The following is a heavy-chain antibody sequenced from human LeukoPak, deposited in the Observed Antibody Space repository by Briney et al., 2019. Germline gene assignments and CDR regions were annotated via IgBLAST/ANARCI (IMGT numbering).Heavy chain of an antibody. CDR1: GDFISSYY. D-gene: IGHD2-2*01. V-gene: IGHV4-59*12. Sequence: SETLSLTCTVSGDFISSYYWSWIRRPPGKGLEWIGYIHASGSNNYNPSLKSRVTMSVDTSKNQFSLKLSSVTAADTAVYYCAREEPGYCSSTSCSYWYFDLWGRGTLVTVSS. J-gene: IGHJ2*01. CDR3: AREEPGYCSSTSCSYWYFDL. CDR2: IHASGSN.